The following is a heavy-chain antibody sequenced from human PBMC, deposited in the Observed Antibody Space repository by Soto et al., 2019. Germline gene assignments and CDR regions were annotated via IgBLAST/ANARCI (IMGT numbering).Heavy chain of an antibody. Sequence: QVQLVQSGAEVKKPGASVKVSCKASGYTFTGYYMHRVRQAPGQGLEWMGWINPNSGGTNYAQKFQGWVTMTRDTSISTAYMELSRLRSDDTAVYYCATSYTRYSSGMDYWGQGTLVTVSS. CDR2: INPNSGGT. D-gene: IGHD6-19*01. V-gene: IGHV1-2*04. CDR1: GYTFTGYY. J-gene: IGHJ4*02. CDR3: ATSYTRYSSGMDY.